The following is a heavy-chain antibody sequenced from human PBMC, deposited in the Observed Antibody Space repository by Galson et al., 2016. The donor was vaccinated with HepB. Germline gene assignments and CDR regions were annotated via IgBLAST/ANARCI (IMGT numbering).Heavy chain of an antibody. V-gene: IGHV4-31*03. CDR3: ARDVVIVLPTATALSYYYYMDV. CDR2: IYYSGST. D-gene: IGHD2/OR15-2a*01. CDR1: GGSISVGHHY. J-gene: IGHJ6*03. Sequence: TLSLTCNVSGGSISVGHHYWSWIRQHPGKGLEWIGYIYYSGSTYYNPSLKSRLTISVDTSKNQFSLKLRSVTAADTAVNYCARDVVIVLPTATALSYYYYMDVWGKGTTVTVSS.